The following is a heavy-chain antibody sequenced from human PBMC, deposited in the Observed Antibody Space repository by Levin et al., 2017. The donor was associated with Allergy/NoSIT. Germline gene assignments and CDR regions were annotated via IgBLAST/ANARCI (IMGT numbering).Heavy chain of an antibody. CDR1: GFTFSSYA. Sequence: PGGSLRLSCAASGFTFSSYAMHWVRQAPGKGLEWVAVISYDGSNKYYADSVKGRFTISRDNSKNTLYLQMNSLRAEDTAVYYCARDLRAYSSSSAGMDVWGQGTTVTVSS. CDR2: ISYDGSNK. V-gene: IGHV3-30*04. CDR3: ARDLRAYSSSSAGMDV. J-gene: IGHJ6*02. D-gene: IGHD6-6*01.